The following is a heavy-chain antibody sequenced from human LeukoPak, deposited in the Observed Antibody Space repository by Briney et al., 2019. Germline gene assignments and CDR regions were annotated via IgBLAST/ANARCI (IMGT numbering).Heavy chain of an antibody. V-gene: IGHV3-74*01. CDR3: AKDIYYDSSGYHDY. CDR2: INSDGSST. Sequence: PGGSLRLSCAASGFTFSSYWMHWVRQAPGKGLVWVSRINSDGSSTSYADSVKGRFTISRDNAKNTLYLQMNSLRAEDTALYYCAKDIYYDSSGYHDYWGQGTLVTVSS. J-gene: IGHJ4*02. CDR1: GFTFSSYW. D-gene: IGHD3-22*01.